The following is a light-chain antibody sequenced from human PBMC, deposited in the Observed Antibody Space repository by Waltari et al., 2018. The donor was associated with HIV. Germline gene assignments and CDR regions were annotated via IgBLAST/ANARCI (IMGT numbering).Light chain of an antibody. V-gene: IGLV2-14*03. J-gene: IGLJ3*02. CDR2: DVS. Sequence: QSALTQPASVSGSPGQSITISCTGTSSDVGGYNYVSWYQQHPGKAPKLMIYDVSNRPSGVSSRFSGSKSVNTASLTISGLQAEDEADYYCSSYTSSSTRVFGGGTKLTVL. CDR3: SSYTSSSTRV. CDR1: SSDVGGYNY.